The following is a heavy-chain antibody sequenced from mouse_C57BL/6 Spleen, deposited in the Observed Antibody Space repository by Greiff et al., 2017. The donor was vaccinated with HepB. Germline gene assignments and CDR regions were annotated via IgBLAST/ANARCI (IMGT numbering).Heavy chain of an antibody. J-gene: IGHJ2*01. CDR2: IDPSDSYT. Sequence: QVQLQQPGAELVMPGASVKLSCKASGYTFTSYWMHWVKQRPGQGLEWIGEIDPSDSYTNYNQKFKGKSTLTVDKSSSTAYMQLSSLTSEDSAVYYCARGDYASYYFDYWGQGTTLKVSS. CDR1: GYTFTSYW. D-gene: IGHD2-4*01. CDR3: ARGDYASYYFDY. V-gene: IGHV1-69*01.